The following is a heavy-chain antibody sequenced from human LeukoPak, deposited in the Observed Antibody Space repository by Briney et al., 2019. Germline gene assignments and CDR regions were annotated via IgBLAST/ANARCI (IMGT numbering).Heavy chain of an antibody. V-gene: IGHV1-46*01. J-gene: IGHJ4*02. CDR2: ITPSDGST. D-gene: IGHD6-19*01. CDR1: GYTFTNYH. Sequence: AASVKVSCKASGYTFTNYHMHWVRQAPGQGLEWMGMITPSDGSTNYAQKFQGRVTMTRDMSTSTVYMELSSLRSEDTAVYYCARVGGWYRYFFDYWGQGTLVTVSS. CDR3: ARVGGWYRYFFDY.